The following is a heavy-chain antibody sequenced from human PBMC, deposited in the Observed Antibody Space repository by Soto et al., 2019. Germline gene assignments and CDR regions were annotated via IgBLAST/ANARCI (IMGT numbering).Heavy chain of an antibody. J-gene: IGHJ3*02. V-gene: IGHV4-59*01. CDR1: GGSISSYY. CDR2: IYYSGST. CDR3: ARGELEPTSIFDI. Sequence: SETLSLTCTVSGGSISSYYWSWIRQPPGKGLEWIGYIYYSGSTNYNPSLKSRVTISVDTSKNQFSLKLSSVTAADTAVYYCARGELEPTSIFDIWGQGTMVTVSS. D-gene: IGHD1-1*01.